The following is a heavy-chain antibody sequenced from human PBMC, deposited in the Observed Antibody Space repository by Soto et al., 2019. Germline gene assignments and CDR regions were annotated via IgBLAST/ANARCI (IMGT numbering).Heavy chain of an antibody. CDR2: ISSNGGST. J-gene: IGHJ4*02. CDR1: GFTFSSYA. D-gene: IGHD1-26*01. CDR3: VKDTLGQEWELLSPDY. V-gene: IGHV3-64D*08. Sequence: PGGSLSLSCSASGFTFSSYAMHWVRQAPGKGLEYVSAISSNGGSTYYADSVKGRFTISRDNSKNTLYLQMSSLRAEDTAVYYCVKDTLGQEWELLSPDYWGQGTLVTVSS.